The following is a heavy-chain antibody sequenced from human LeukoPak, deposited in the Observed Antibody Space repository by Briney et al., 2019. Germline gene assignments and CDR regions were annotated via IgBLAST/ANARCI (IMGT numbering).Heavy chain of an antibody. D-gene: IGHD3-22*01. CDR3: ARGLVVITKRFDY. CDR1: GGSFSGYY. Sequence: SETLSLTCAVYGGSFSGYYWSWIRQPPGKGLEWIGEINHSGSTNCNPSLKSRVTISVDTSKNQFSLKLSSVTAADTAVYYCARGLVVITKRFDYWGQGTLVTVSS. V-gene: IGHV4-34*01. CDR2: INHSGST. J-gene: IGHJ4*02.